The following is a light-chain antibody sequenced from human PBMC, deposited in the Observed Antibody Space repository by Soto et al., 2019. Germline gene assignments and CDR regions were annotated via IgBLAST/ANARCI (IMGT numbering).Light chain of an antibody. CDR3: QQYNNWPPWT. CDR1: QSVSSN. Sequence: EIVMMQSPATLSVSPGERATLSCRASQSVSSNLAWYQQKPGQAPRLLIYGASTRATGIPARFSGSGSGTEFTLPISSLPSADFAVYYCQQYNNWPPWTFGQGTKVEIK. CDR2: GAS. V-gene: IGKV3-15*01. J-gene: IGKJ1*01.